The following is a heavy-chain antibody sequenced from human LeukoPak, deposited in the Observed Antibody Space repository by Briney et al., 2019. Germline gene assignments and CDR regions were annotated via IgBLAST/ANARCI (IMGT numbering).Heavy chain of an antibody. J-gene: IGHJ4*02. CDR2: ISSSGGST. CDR3: AKDEGEYSSGWSIFGY. CDR1: GFTFSSYA. Sequence: GGSLRLSCAASGFTFSSYAMTWVRQAPGKGLEWVSAISSSGGSTYYADSVKGRFTISRDNSKNTLYLQMKSLRAEDTAVYYCAKDEGEYSSGWSIFGYWGQGTLVTVSS. V-gene: IGHV3-23*01. D-gene: IGHD6-19*01.